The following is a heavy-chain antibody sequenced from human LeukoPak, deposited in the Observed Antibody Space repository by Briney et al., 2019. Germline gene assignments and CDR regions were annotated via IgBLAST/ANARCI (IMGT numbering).Heavy chain of an antibody. Sequence: SETLSLTCGVSGGSISSTNWWTWDRQPPGKGLEWIGEMYHSGSTNYNPSLKSRVTISVDKSKNQFSLKLYSVTAADTAVYYCARRPLPAPNAFDIWGQGTMVTVSS. CDR2: MYHSGST. CDR3: ARRPLPAPNAFDI. CDR1: GGSISSTNW. J-gene: IGHJ3*02. V-gene: IGHV4-4*02. D-gene: IGHD6-25*01.